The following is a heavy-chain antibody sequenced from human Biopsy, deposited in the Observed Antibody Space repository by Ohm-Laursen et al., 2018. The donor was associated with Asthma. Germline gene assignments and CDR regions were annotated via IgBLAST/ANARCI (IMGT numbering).Heavy chain of an antibody. Sequence: SLRLSCAASGFSFSEFVMHWVRQAPGKGLEWVAVISYDGSNKYYADSVKGRFTISRDNSKNTLYLQMNSLGAEDTAVYYCAKAERYFDWYWFDPWGQGTLVTVSS. CDR3: AKAERYFDWYWFDP. J-gene: IGHJ5*02. D-gene: IGHD3-9*01. CDR2: ISYDGSNK. CDR1: GFSFSEFV. V-gene: IGHV3-30*18.